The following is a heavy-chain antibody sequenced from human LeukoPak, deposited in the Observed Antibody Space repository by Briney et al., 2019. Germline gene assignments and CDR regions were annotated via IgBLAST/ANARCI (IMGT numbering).Heavy chain of an antibody. CDR2: ISYDGNNK. V-gene: IGHV3-30*04. Sequence: GGSLRLSCAASGFTFSNYVIHWVRQAPGKGLEWVTVISYDGNNKYYADSVKGRFTISRDSSKNTLYLQLNSLRAEDTAVYYCARRAGAYSHPYDYWGQGTLVTVSS. J-gene: IGHJ4*02. CDR3: ARRAGAYSHPYDY. CDR1: GFTFSNYV. D-gene: IGHD4/OR15-4a*01.